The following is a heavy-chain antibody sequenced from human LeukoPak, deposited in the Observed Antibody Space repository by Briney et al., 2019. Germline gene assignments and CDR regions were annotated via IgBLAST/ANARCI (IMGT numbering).Heavy chain of an antibody. Sequence: PGGSLRLSCAASGFTFSSYSMTWVRQAPGKGLEWVSSISSSSSYIYYADSVKGRFTISRDNAKNSLYLQMNSLRAEDTAVYYCARAPGGYCTNGVCYAFDIWGQGTMVTVSS. D-gene: IGHD2-8*01. CDR1: GFTFSSYS. J-gene: IGHJ3*02. CDR2: ISSSSSYI. V-gene: IGHV3-21*01. CDR3: ARAPGGYCTNGVCYAFDI.